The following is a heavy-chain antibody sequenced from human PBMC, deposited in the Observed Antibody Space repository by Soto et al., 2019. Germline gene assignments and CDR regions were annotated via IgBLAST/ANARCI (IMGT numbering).Heavy chain of an antibody. CDR3: ARARRRIQLWLPDAFDI. CDR1: GFTVSSNY. V-gene: IGHV3-53*04. D-gene: IGHD5-18*01. Sequence: GGSLRLSCAASGFTVSSNYMSWVRQAPGKGLEWVSVIYSGGSTYYADSVKGRFTISRPNSKNTLYLQMNSLRAEDTAVYYCARARRRIQLWLPDAFDIWGQGTMVTVSS. CDR2: IYSGGST. J-gene: IGHJ3*02.